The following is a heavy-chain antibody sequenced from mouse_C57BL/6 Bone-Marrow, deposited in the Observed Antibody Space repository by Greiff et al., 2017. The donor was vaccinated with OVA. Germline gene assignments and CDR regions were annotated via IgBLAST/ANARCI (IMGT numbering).Heavy chain of an antibody. V-gene: IGHV8-8*01. CDR1: GLSLSTFGMC. J-gene: IGHJ3*01. Sequence: QVTLKESGPGILQPSQTLSLTCSFSGLSLSTFGMCVGWIRQPSGKGLEWLAHIWWDDDKYYNPALKSRLTISKDTSKNQVFLKIANVDTADTATYYCARGLDSSGSAWFAYWGQGTLVTVSA. D-gene: IGHD3-2*02. CDR3: ARGLDSSGSAWFAY. CDR2: IWWDDDK.